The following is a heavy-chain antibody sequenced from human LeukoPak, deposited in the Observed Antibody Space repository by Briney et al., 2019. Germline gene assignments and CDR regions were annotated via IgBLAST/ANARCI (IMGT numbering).Heavy chain of an antibody. V-gene: IGHV4-34*01. Sequence: SETLSLTCAVYGGSFSGYYWGWIRQPPGKGLEWIGEINHSGSTNYNPSLKSRVTISVDTSKNQFSLKLSSVTAADTAVYYCARRLSSSWYRLFDYWGQGTLVTVSS. CDR1: GGSFSGYY. D-gene: IGHD6-13*01. J-gene: IGHJ4*02. CDR2: INHSGST. CDR3: ARRLSSSWYRLFDY.